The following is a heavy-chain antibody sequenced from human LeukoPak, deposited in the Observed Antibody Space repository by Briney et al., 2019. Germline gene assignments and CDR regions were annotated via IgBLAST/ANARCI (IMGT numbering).Heavy chain of an antibody. D-gene: IGHD4-11*01. Sequence: PSETLSLTCTVSGDSIGSSNYYWARVRQPPGKGLEWLGSIFYSGSTYYNPSLKSRVTISVDTSKNQFSLNLHSVTAADTATYYCTRRGIPYSNSFFAYWGQGTPVTVSS. CDR2: IFYSGST. V-gene: IGHV4-39*01. CDR3: TRRGIPYSNSFFAY. J-gene: IGHJ4*02. CDR1: GDSIGSSNYY.